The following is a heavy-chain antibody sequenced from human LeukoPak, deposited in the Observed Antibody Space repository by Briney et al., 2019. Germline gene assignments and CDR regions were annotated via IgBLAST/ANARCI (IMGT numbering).Heavy chain of an antibody. CDR2: ISSTSSVI. J-gene: IGHJ4*02. CDR3: AKDLPEPYFDY. V-gene: IGHV3-48*01. CDR1: GSTFSSHT. Sequence: GSRRLSCAASGSTFSSHTMNWVRQAPGKGLEWVSYISSTSSVIYYADSVKGRFTISRDISKNTLYLQMNSLRAEDTSIYYCAKDLPEPYFDYWGQGTLVTVSS.